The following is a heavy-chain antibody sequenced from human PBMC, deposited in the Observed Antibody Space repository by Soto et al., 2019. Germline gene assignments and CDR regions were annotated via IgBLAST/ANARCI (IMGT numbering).Heavy chain of an antibody. CDR2: IYTSGST. CDR3: ARDLYSSGWIQPFDY. Sequence: SETLSLTCTVSGGSISSYYWSWIRQPAGKGLEWIGRIYTSGSTNYNPSLKSRVTMSVDTSKNQFSLKLSSVTAADTAVYYCARDLYSSGWIQPFDYWGQGTLVTVSA. D-gene: IGHD6-19*01. V-gene: IGHV4-4*07. CDR1: GGSISSYY. J-gene: IGHJ4*02.